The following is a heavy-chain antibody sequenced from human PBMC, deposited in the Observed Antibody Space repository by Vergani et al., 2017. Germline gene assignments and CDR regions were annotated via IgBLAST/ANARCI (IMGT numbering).Heavy chain of an antibody. CDR3: ARGDFWSGPYYYYGMDV. CDR1: GFTVSSNY. D-gene: IGHD3-3*01. V-gene: IGHV3-53*01. J-gene: IGHJ6*02. Sequence: EVQLVESGGGLIQPGGSLRLSYAASGFTVSSNYMSWVRQAPGKGLEWVSLIYSGGSTYYADSVKGRFTISRDNSKNTLYLQMNSLRAEDTAVYYCARGDFWSGPYYYYGMDVWGQGTTVTVSS. CDR2: IYSGGST.